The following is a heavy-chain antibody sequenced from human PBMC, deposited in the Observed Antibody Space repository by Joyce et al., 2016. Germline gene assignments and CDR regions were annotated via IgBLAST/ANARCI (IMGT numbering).Heavy chain of an antibody. V-gene: IGHV1-2*02. D-gene: IGHD2-15*01. J-gene: IGHJ4*02. CDR3: ARDDTEHGRGGRCYPL. Sequence: QVQLVQSGAEVQQPGASVKVSCKASGYTFPVYYIHWVRQAPGQGLEVMGWINCINGETHDVQRVQDRVTMTRDTSITTSYMELSRLRSDDAAVYYCARDDTEHGRGGRCYPLWGQGTLVTVSS. CDR2: INCINGET. CDR1: GYTFPVYY.